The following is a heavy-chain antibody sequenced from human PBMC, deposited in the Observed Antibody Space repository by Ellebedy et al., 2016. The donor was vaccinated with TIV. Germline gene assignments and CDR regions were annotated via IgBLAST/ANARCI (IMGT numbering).Heavy chain of an antibody. J-gene: IGHJ3*01. CDR3: ATNTELGGWGVGNPFDV. V-gene: IGHV4-39*01. Sequence: SETLSLTXSVSGGSISRSNYYWGWIRQPPGKGLEWIGTIYFSGSTYYNPSLNSRLTISVDASKNQFSLKLTSVTAADTALYYCATNTELGGWGVGNPFDVWGQGTMVTVSS. D-gene: IGHD1-26*01. CDR1: GGSISRSNYY. CDR2: IYFSGST.